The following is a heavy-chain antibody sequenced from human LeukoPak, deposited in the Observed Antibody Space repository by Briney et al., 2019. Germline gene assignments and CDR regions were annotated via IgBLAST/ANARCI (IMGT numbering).Heavy chain of an antibody. D-gene: IGHD2-2*01. CDR1: GFTFSSYS. Sequence: GRSLRLSCAASGFTFSSYSMHWVRQAPGKGLEWVALISYHGINKYYPDSVKGRFTISRGNSKNTLDLQMNSLRPEDTAVYYCARGNSAAVPAVPLQGPDAFDIWGQGTMVTVSS. V-gene: IGHV3-30*14. CDR2: ISYHGINK. CDR3: ARGNSAAVPAVPLQGPDAFDI. J-gene: IGHJ3*02.